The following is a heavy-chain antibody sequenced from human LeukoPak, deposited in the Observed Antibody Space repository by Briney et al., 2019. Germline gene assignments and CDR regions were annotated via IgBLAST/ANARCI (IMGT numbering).Heavy chain of an antibody. V-gene: IGHV3-7*01. CDR3: ARDRWELLSNSYHYCGLDV. Sequence: GGSLRLSCVASGFPFSSYWMTWVRQAPGKGLEWVANIKQDGSKKSYVDSVKGRFTISRDNAKNSLYLQMNSLRAEDTAVCYCARDRWELLSNSYHYCGLDVWGQGTTVTVSS. CDR2: IKQDGSKK. D-gene: IGHD2-15*01. CDR1: GFPFSSYW. J-gene: IGHJ6*02.